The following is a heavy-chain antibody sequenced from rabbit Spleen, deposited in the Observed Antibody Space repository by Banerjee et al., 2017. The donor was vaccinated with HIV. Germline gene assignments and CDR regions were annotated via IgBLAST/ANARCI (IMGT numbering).Heavy chain of an antibody. V-gene: IGHV1S45*01. CDR1: GFDFSHYG. CDR2: LYTGSIGGT. Sequence: QEQLVESGGGLVQPEGSLKLSCKASGFDFSHYGVSWVRQAPGKGLEWVACLYTGSIGGTYYTSWAKGRFTVSKTSSTTVTLQMTSLTAADTATYFCARSESSTSGYALWGPGTLVTVS. D-gene: IGHD1-1*01. CDR3: ARSESSTSGYAL. J-gene: IGHJ4*01.